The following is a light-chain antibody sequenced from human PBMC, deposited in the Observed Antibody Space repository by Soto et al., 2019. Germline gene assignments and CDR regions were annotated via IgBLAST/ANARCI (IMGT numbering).Light chain of an antibody. CDR3: QQYGGSPWT. Sequence: EIVLTQSPGTLSLSPGERATLSCRASQSVSNNYLAWYQQKPGQAPRLLSYGASSRATGIPDRFSGSGSGTDFALTISRLEPEDFAVYHCQQYGGSPWTFGQGTKVEIK. J-gene: IGKJ1*01. CDR2: GAS. CDR1: QSVSNNY. V-gene: IGKV3-20*01.